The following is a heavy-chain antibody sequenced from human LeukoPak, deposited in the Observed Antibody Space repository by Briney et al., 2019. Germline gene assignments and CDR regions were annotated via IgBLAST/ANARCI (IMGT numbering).Heavy chain of an antibody. D-gene: IGHD3-10*01. CDR2: IRSKANSYAT. Sequence: GGSLRLSCAASGFTFSGSAMHWVRQASGKGLEWVGRIRSKANSYATAYAASVKGRFTISRDDSKNTAYLQMNSLKTEDTAVYYCTRVTFGAYYYYYMDVWGRGTTVTVSS. CDR1: GFTFSGSA. V-gene: IGHV3-73*01. J-gene: IGHJ6*03. CDR3: TRVTFGAYYYYYMDV.